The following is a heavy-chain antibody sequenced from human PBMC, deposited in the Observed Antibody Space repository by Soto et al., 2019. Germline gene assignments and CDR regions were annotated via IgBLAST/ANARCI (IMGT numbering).Heavy chain of an antibody. CDR3: ARGERRLSIRGGHLNAFDI. V-gene: IGHV4-34*01. CDR2: IIQSGPS. Sequence: SETLSLTCGVSDESLSVYFCTWIRQPHGKGREWIGEIIQSGPSNYSPSLENRVTISVDASRNQFSLNVMSVTDADTAVYFCARGERRLSIRGGHLNAFDIWGQGTMVTVSS. J-gene: IGHJ3*02. D-gene: IGHD2-15*01. CDR1: DESLSVYF.